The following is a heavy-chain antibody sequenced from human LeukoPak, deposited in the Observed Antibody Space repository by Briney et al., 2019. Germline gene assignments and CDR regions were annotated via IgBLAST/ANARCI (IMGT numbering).Heavy chain of an antibody. CDR2: IHSNGGTI. Sequence: HPGGSLRLSFAASGSTFGSFEMNWVRRAPGKGLEWVSYIHSNGGTIYYAHSVKGRFSIFPDNSKSSLFLQMNSLRAEDTAVYYCARERGYSAHDQFLDYWGQGTLVTVSS. CDR1: GSTFGSFE. CDR3: ARERGYSAHDQFLDY. J-gene: IGHJ4*02. V-gene: IGHV3-48*03. D-gene: IGHD5-12*01.